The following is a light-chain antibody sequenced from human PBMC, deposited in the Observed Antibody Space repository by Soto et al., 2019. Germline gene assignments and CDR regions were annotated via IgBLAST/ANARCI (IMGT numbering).Light chain of an antibody. CDR2: WAS. J-gene: IGKJ2*01. Sequence: DIVMTQSPDSLAVSLGERATINCKSSQSVLHSSNNKNYLAWYQQKPGQPPKLLIYWASTRESGVPDRFSGSGSGTDFTLTISSLQAEDVAVYYCQQYYSTPPYTFGQGTKLDIK. CDR3: QQYYSTPPYT. V-gene: IGKV4-1*01. CDR1: QSVLHSSNNKNY.